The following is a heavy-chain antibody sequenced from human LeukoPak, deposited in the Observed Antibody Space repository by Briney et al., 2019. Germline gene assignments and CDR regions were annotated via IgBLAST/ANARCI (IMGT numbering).Heavy chain of an antibody. Sequence: SGPTLVEPTQTLTLTCTVSGFSLSNPRVGVNWIRQPPGKALEWLAHIFSNGEKSYSTSLKSRLTISKDTSKSQVVLTMSNMDPVDTATYFCARVIEYSSSSNRAFDIWGQGTVVTVSS. D-gene: IGHD6-6*01. CDR2: IFSNGEK. V-gene: IGHV2-26*02. CDR3: ARVIEYSSSSNRAFDI. J-gene: IGHJ3*02. CDR1: GFSLSNPRVG.